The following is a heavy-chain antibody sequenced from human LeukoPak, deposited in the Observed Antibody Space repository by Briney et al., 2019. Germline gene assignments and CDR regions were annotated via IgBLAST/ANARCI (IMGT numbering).Heavy chain of an antibody. V-gene: IGHV4-59*01. CDR1: GGSISSYY. CDR3: ARGRVSSSSWNSAYYYHFYMDV. J-gene: IGHJ6*03. CDR2: IYYSGST. Sequence: PSETLSLTCTVSGGSISSYYWSWIRQPPGKGLEWIGYIYYSGSTNYNPSLKSRVTISVDTSKNHFSLRLSSLTAADTAVYFCARGRVSSSSWNSAYYYHFYMDVWGKGTTVTVSS. D-gene: IGHD6-13*01.